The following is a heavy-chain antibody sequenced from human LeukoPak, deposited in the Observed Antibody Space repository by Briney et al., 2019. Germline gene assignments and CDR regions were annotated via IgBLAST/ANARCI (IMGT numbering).Heavy chain of an antibody. J-gene: IGHJ4*02. CDR1: GFTFYNYG. Sequence: GGSLRLSCAVSGFTFYNYGMSWVRQAPGKGLEWVSAITASGAATYIADSVKGRFTISRDNSKNTLYLQMNSLRAEDTAVYYCEIFGVVMGQGENVYFDYWGQGTLVTVSS. V-gene: IGHV3-23*01. CDR3: EIFGVVMGQGENVYFDY. CDR2: ITASGAAT. D-gene: IGHD3-3*01.